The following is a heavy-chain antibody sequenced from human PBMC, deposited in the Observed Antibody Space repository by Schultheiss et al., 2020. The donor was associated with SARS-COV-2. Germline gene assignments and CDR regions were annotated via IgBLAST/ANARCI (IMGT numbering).Heavy chain of an antibody. CDR3: ARGLAAAEDY. J-gene: IGHJ4*02. CDR1: GFTFDDYA. V-gene: IGHV3-9*01. D-gene: IGHD6-13*01. Sequence: GGSLRLSCAASGFTFDDYAMHWVRQAPGKGLEWVSGISWNSGSTYYADSVKGRFTISRDNSKNTLYLQMNSLRAEDTAVYYCARGLAAAEDYWGQGTLVTVSS. CDR2: ISWNSGST.